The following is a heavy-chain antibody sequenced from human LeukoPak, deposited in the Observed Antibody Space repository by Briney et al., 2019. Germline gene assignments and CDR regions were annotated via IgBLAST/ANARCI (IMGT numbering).Heavy chain of an antibody. CDR3: ARTDPGGSSFDY. J-gene: IGHJ4*02. D-gene: IGHD5-12*01. CDR1: GGTFSSYA. Sequence: GASVKVSCKASGGTFSSYAISWVRQAPGQGLEWMGRIIPIFGTANYAQKFQGRVTITTDESTSTAYMELSSLRSEDTAVYYCARTDPGGSSFDYWGQGTLVTVSS. CDR2: IIPIFGTA. V-gene: IGHV1-69*05.